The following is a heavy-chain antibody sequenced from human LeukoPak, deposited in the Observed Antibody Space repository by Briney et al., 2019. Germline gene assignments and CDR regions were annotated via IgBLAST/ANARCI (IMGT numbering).Heavy chain of an antibody. CDR2: ISSSGSII. CDR3: ARSGGNFDY. V-gene: IGHV3-48*03. CDR1: GFTFSSYE. J-gene: IGHJ4*02. Sequence: PWGSLRPSCAAAGFTFSSYEMNWVRQAPGKGLEWVSYISSSGSIIYYTDSVTGRFTISRDNAKNSLYLQMNSLRDEDTAVYYCARSGGNFDYWGQGTLVTVSS. D-gene: IGHD6-25*01.